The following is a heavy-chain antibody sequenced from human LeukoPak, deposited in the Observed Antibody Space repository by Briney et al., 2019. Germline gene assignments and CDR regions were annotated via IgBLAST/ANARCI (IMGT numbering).Heavy chain of an antibody. J-gene: IGHJ4*02. CDR2: IYDSGST. V-gene: IGHV4-39*01. CDR3: ARHDGSSRLDY. Sequence: SETLSLTCTVSGGSIRSSYYYWGWIRQPPGKGLEWIGSIYDSGSTYYNPSLKSRVTISVDTSKNQFSLKLNSVTAADTAVYYCARHDGSSRLDYWGQGTLVTVSS. D-gene: IGHD6-6*01. CDR1: GGSIRSSYYY.